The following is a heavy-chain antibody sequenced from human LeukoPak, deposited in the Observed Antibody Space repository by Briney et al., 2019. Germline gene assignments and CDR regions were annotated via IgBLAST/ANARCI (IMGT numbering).Heavy chain of an antibody. V-gene: IGHV1-2*02. J-gene: IGHJ6*03. Sequence: ASVKVSCKVSGYTFTGYYMHWVRQAPGQGLEWMGWINPNSGGTNYAQKFQGRVTMTRDTSISTAYMELSRLRSDDTAVYYCARDRTVTVYYYYYMDVWGKGTTVTVSS. CDR3: ARDRTVTVYYYYYMDV. CDR2: INPNSGGT. D-gene: IGHD4-17*01. CDR1: GYTFTGYY.